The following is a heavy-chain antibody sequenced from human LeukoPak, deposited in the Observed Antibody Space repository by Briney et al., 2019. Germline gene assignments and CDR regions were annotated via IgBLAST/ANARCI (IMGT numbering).Heavy chain of an antibody. CDR3: ARWSRRSSPRTGWFDP. J-gene: IGHJ5*02. CDR1: GGTFSSYA. V-gene: IGHV1-69*05. D-gene: IGHD2-2*01. Sequence: GASVKVSCKASGGTFSSYAISWVRQAPGQGLEWMGGIIPIFGTANYAQKFQGRVTITTDESTSTAYMELSSLRSEDTAVYYCARWSRRSSPRTGWFDPWGQGTLVTVSS. CDR2: IIPIFGTA.